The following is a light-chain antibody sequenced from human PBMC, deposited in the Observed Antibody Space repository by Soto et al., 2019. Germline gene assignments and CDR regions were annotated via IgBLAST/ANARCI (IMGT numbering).Light chain of an antibody. CDR1: QGISNW. CDR2: AES. Sequence: DIHMTQSPSSVSASVGDRVTITCRASQGISNWLAWYQQKPWKAPNLLIYAESYFQGGVPSSFSGSGSGTDFPNTISRLQCEHVATYFGQHANSSPFAFGGETKGDIK. V-gene: IGKV1D-12*01. CDR3: QHANSSPFA. J-gene: IGKJ4*01.